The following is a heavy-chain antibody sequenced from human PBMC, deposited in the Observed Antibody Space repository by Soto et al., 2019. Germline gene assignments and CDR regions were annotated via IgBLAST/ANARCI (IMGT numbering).Heavy chain of an antibody. CDR3: ARQASGYYYGWFDP. D-gene: IGHD3-22*01. CDR1: GGSISSYY. Sequence: PSETLSLTCTVSGGSISSYYWSWIRQPPGKGLEWIGYMFNSGGTVYTPSLKSRVTMSVDTSNNQFSLKLSSVTAADTAVYYCARQASGYYYGWFDPWGQGTLVTVSS. J-gene: IGHJ5*02. V-gene: IGHV4-59*08. CDR2: MFNSGGT.